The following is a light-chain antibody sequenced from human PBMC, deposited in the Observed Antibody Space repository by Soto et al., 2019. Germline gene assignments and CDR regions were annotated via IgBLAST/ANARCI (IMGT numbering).Light chain of an antibody. CDR2: EVN. J-gene: IGLJ2*01. V-gene: IGLV2-8*01. CDR3: SSYAGSNNVI. CDR1: SSDVGGYNY. Sequence: QSALTQPPSASGSPGQSVTISCTGTSSDVGGYNYVSWYQQHPGKVPKLIIYEVNKRPSGIPDRVSGSKSGTTASLTVSGLQAEDEADYYCSSYAGSNNVIFGGGTKLTVL.